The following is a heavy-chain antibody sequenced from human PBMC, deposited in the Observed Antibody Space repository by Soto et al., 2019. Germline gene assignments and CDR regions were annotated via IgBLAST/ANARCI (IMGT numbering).Heavy chain of an antibody. D-gene: IGHD1-20*01. Sequence: SETLSITCTVSGGSISSYYWSWIRQPPGKGLEWIGHIYYTGSTNYNPSLKSRVTMSVDTSKIQFSLKLSSVTPADTAVYYCARSSLNNPYYYYYMDVWGKGTTVTVSS. CDR3: ARSSLNNPYYYYYMDV. V-gene: IGHV4-59*01. CDR2: IYYTGST. CDR1: GGSISSYY. J-gene: IGHJ6*03.